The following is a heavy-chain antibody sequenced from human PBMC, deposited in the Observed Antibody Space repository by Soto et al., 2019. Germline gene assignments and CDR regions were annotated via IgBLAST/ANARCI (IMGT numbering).Heavy chain of an antibody. CDR3: ARALAGGMPDY. D-gene: IGHD2-2*01. V-gene: IGHV3-48*01. CDR1: GFTLSRYS. Sequence: EVQLVQSGGGVVQPGGSLRLSCVASGFTLSRYSMNWVRQAPGKGLEWVSYISRSSSTIYYAESVKGRFTISRDNAENSLCLQINSLRAEDSSVYDCARALAGGMPDYWGEGTRVTVSS. J-gene: IGHJ4*02. CDR2: ISRSSSTI.